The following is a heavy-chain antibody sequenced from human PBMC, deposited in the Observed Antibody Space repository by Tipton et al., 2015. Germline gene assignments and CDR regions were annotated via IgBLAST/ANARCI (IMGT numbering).Heavy chain of an antibody. J-gene: IGHJ6*02. CDR3: ARDGRYDILTGHSHQYGMDV. V-gene: IGHV4-30-4*01. CDR2: ILYTVGT. Sequence: LRLSCTVSGGSISSGHYYWSWIRQPPGKGLEWIGYILYTVGTYYNPSLKSRVTISVDTSKDQFSLKLSSVTAADTAVYFCARDGRYDILTGHSHQYGMDVWGQGTTVTVSS. CDR1: GGSISSGHYY. D-gene: IGHD3-9*01.